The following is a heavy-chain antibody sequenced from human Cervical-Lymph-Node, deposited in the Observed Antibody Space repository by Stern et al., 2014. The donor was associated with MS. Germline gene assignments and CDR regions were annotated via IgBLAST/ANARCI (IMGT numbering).Heavy chain of an antibody. CDR1: GYTFTRYD. V-gene: IGHV1-8*01. CDR3: TRGPRT. CDR2: MNPDSGDT. D-gene: IGHD1-7*01. J-gene: IGHJ4*02. Sequence: QMQLVQSGAEVEKPGASVKVSCKASGYTFTRYDIHWVRRAAGQGLEWMGWMNPDSGDTGIAQKFQGRVTMTRDTSISTAYLELHSLKSEDTAVYYCTRGPRTWGRGTLVTVSS.